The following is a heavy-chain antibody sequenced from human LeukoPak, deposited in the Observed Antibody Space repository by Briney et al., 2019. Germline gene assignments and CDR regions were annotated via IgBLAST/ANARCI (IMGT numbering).Heavy chain of an antibody. Sequence: QTGGSLRLSCAASGFTFSSYAMHWVRQAPGKGLEWVAVISYDGSNKYYADSVKGRFTISRDNSKNTLYLQMNSLRAEDTAVYYCARDWGDGYNFDAFDIWGQGTMVTVSS. V-gene: IGHV3-30-3*01. J-gene: IGHJ3*02. CDR1: GFTFSSYA. CDR3: ARDWGDGYNFDAFDI. D-gene: IGHD5-24*01. CDR2: ISYDGSNK.